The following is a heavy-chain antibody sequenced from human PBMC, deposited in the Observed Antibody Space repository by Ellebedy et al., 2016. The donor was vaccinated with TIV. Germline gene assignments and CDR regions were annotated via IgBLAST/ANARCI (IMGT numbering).Heavy chain of an antibody. D-gene: IGHD6-19*01. Sequence: GESLKISCAASGFTFRDYWMSWVRQAPGKGLEWVANINEDGSEKYYVDSVMGRFSISRDNTKNSLYLQMNSLTDEDTAVYYCARDQWLGRAYYFDSWGQGTLVTVSS. V-gene: IGHV3-7*01. CDR2: INEDGSEK. J-gene: IGHJ4*02. CDR1: GFTFRDYW. CDR3: ARDQWLGRAYYFDS.